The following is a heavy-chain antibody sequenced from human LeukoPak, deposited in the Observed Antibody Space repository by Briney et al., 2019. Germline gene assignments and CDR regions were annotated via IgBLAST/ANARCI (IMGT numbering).Heavy chain of an antibody. CDR1: GFTFDDYA. CDR3: ASPPGDTDY. CDR2: ISWNSGSI. Sequence: GGSLRLSCAASGFTFDDYAMHWVRQAPGKGLEWVSGISWNSGSIGYADSVKGRFTISRDNAKNSLYLQMNSLRAEDTAVYYCASPPGDTDYWGQGTLVTVSP. D-gene: IGHD2-21*01. V-gene: IGHV3-9*01. J-gene: IGHJ4*02.